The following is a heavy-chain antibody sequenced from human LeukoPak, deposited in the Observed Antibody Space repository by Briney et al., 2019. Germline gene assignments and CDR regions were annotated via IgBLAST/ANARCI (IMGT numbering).Heavy chain of an antibody. Sequence: SGGSLRLSCAASGFTFSSYSMNWVRQAPGKGLEWVSSISSSSSYIYYADSVKGRFTISRDNAKNSLYLQMNSLRAEDTAVYYCASHPSHSGSYSSGTGDYWGQGTLVTVSS. V-gene: IGHV3-21*01. CDR1: GFTFSSYS. CDR2: ISSSSSYI. J-gene: IGHJ4*02. D-gene: IGHD1-26*01. CDR3: ASHPSHSGSYSSGTGDY.